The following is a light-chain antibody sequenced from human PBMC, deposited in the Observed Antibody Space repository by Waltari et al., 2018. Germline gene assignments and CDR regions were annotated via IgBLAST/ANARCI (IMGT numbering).Light chain of an antibody. CDR1: DSNIGDNV. V-gene: IGLV1-44*01. CDR2: RND. J-gene: IGLJ3*02. Sequence: QSVLTQPPSASATPGHRVTISCSGSDSNIGDNVVNWYQQFPGTAPKLLSYRNDLRPSGVPDRFSASKSGTSASLAISGLQSEDEADYYCATWDDGLGGVWVFGGGTKVTVL. CDR3: ATWDDGLGGVWV.